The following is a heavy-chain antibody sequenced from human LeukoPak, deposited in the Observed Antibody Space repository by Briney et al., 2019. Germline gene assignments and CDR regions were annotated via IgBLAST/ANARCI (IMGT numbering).Heavy chain of an antibody. CDR3: ARHDGVDCSGGSCYSLTSDY. V-gene: IGHV5-51*01. J-gene: IGHJ4*02. CDR1: GYSFTSYW. CDR2: IYPGDSDT. Sequence: GESLKISCKGSGYSFTSYWIGWVRQMPGKGLEWMGIIYPGDSDTRYSPSFQGQVTISADKSISTAYLQWSSLKASDTAMYYRARHDGVDCSGGSCYSLTSDYWGQGTLVTVSS. D-gene: IGHD2-15*01.